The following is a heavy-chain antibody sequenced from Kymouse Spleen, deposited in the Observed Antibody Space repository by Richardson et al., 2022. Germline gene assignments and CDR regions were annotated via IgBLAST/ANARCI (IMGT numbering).Heavy chain of an antibody. CDR2: ISWNSGSI. V-gene: IGHV3-9*01. CDR1: GFTFDDYA. CDR3: AKDKAVATHYYYYGMDV. D-gene: IGHD5-12*01,IGHD6-19*01. J-gene: IGHJ6*02. Sequence: EVQLVESGGGLVQPGRSLRLSCAASGFTFDDYAMHWVRQAPGKGLEWVSGISWNSGSIGYADSVKGRFTISRDNAKNSLYLQMNSLRAEDTALYYCAKDKAVATHYYYYGMDVWGQGTTVTVSS.